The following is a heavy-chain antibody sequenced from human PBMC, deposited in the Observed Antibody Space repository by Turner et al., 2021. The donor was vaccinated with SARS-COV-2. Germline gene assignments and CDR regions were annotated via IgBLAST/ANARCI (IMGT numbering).Heavy chain of an antibody. CDR3: ERDRYYDTSGFFTYYFDY. CDR1: GLTFSSYG. D-gene: IGHD3-22*01. CDR2: IWYDGSNK. J-gene: IGHJ4*02. V-gene: IGHV3-33*01. Sequence: VQLVESGGGVVQPGRSLRLSCAASGLTFSSYGMHWVRQAPGKGLEWVAVIWYDGSNKYYADSVKGRFTISRDNSKNTLYLQMNSLRAEDTAVYYCERDRYYDTSGFFTYYFDYWGQGTLVTVSS.